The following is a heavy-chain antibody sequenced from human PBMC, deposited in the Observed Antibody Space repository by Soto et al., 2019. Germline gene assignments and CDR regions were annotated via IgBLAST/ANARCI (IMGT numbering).Heavy chain of an antibody. CDR2: IIPILGIA. Sequence: QVQLVQSGAEVKKPGSSVKVSCKASGGTFSSYTISWVRQAPGQGLEWMGRIIPILGIANYAQKFKGRVTITADKSTSTAYMELSSLRSEDTAVYYCAGGKEDYGGTPTDYWGQGTLVTVSS. D-gene: IGHD4-17*01. CDR3: AGGKEDYGGTPTDY. V-gene: IGHV1-69*02. CDR1: GGTFSSYT. J-gene: IGHJ4*02.